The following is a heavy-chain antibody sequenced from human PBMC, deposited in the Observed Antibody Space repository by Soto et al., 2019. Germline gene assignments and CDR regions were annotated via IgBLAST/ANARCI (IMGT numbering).Heavy chain of an antibody. V-gene: IGHV1-2*02. CDR1: GYSFTGYY. CDR2: INPDSGAT. Sequence: HEHLVQSGAEVKRPGASLKVSCKASGYSFTGYYIHWVRQAPGQGLEWMGWINPDSGATNYARNFPGRAPLTSDASISTASMDLTSLTSDDTAVYYCARGDYGTGGYPFPYFDYWGQGTLVIVSS. CDR3: ARGDYGTGGYPFPYFDY. D-gene: IGHD2-8*02. J-gene: IGHJ4*02.